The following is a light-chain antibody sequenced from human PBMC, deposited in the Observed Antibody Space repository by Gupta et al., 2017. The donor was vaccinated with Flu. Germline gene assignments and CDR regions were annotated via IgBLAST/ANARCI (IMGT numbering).Light chain of an antibody. CDR3: CSYAGGYTYV. J-gene: IGLJ1*01. V-gene: IGLV2-11*01. CDR2: DVN. CDR1: SSDIGGGHNF. Sequence: SALTQPRSVSGSPGQSVSISCTATSSDIGGGHNFVSWYQQHPGKAPKLLIYDVNKRPSGVPDRFSGSKSGNTASLTISGLQAEDEADYYCCSYAGGYTYVFGTGSEVTVL.